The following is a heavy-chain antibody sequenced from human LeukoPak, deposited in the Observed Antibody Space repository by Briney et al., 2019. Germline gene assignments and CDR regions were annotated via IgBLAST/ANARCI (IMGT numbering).Heavy chain of an antibody. V-gene: IGHV3-30*03. D-gene: IGHD6-6*01. Sequence: GGSLRLSCAASGFTFSSYGMHWVRQAPGKGLEWVAVISYDGSNKYYADSVKGRFTISRDNSKNTLYLQMNSLRAEDTAVYYCATDAYSSSSWFDYWGHGTLVTVSS. CDR3: ATDAYSSSSWFDY. J-gene: IGHJ4*01. CDR2: ISYDGSNK. CDR1: GFTFSSYG.